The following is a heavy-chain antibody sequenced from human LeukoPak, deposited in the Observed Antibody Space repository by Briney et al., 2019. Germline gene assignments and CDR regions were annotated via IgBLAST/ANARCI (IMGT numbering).Heavy chain of an antibody. CDR1: GFTFSSYA. D-gene: IGHD5-12*01. J-gene: IGHJ4*02. CDR3: AKAMCGYSGLDY. CDR2: ISYDGSNK. V-gene: IGHV3-30*04. Sequence: GGSLRLSCAASGFTFSSYAMHWVRQAPGKGLEWVAVISYDGSNKYYADSVKGRFTISRDNSKNSLYLQMNSLRTEDTALYYCAKAMCGYSGLDYWGQGTLVTVSS.